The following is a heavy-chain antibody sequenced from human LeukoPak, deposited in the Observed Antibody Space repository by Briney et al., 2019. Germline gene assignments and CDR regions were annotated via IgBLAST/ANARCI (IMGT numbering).Heavy chain of an antibody. D-gene: IGHD3-9*01. J-gene: IGHJ4*02. V-gene: IGHV5-51*01. CDR1: GYRFTSYW. CDR3: TRRNYDILTGYYNDYFDY. CDR2: IYPSDSDA. Sequence: HGESLKISCQASGYRFTSYWIGWVRQMPGKGLEWVGIIYPSDSDARYSPSFQGQVTISADKSINTAYLQWSSLKASDTAMYYCTRRNYDILTGYYNDYFDYWGQGTLVTVSS.